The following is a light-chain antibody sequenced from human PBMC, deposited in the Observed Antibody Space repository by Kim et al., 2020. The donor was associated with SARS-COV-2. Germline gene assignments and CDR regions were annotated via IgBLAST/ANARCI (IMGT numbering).Light chain of an antibody. J-gene: IGLJ7*01. CDR1: SSNIGNIY. Sequence: QSVLTQPPSVSAAPGQTVTISCSGTSSNIGNIYVSWYQQLPGTAPKLLIYANDKRSSGIPDRFSGSKSGASATLVITGLQTGDEADYYCGTWDSSLSGVFGGGTQLTVL. CDR2: AND. CDR3: GTWDSSLSGV. V-gene: IGLV1-51*01.